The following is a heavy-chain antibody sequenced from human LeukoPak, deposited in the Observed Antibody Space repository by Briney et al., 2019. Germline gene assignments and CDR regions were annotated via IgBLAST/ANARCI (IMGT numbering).Heavy chain of an antibody. CDR1: GFIFSSYA. V-gene: IGHV3-30*02. D-gene: IGHD6-19*01. CDR3: AKGSKAVLFTRDHYMDV. J-gene: IGHJ6*03. CDR2: IRYDGSNK. Sequence: GGSLRLSCAASGFIFSSYAIHWVRQAPGKGLEWVAFIRYDGSNKYYADSVRGRFTISRDNSKNTLYLHMNSLRAEDTAVYFCAKGSKAVLFTRDHYMDVWGKGTTVTISS.